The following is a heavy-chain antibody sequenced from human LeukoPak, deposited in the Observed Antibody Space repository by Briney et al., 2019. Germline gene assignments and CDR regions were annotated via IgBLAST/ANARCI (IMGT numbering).Heavy chain of an antibody. CDR2: IDHSDSYA. V-gene: IGHV5-10-1*01. Sequence: GESLKISCKGSGFSFTNYWIAWVRQMPGKGLEWMGRIDHSDSYANYSPSFQGHVTISADKSISTAYLQWSSLKASDTAMYYCAAVHSIVYYYGMDVWGQGTTVTVSS. CDR1: GFSFTNYW. D-gene: IGHD3-3*02. CDR3: AAVHSIVYYYGMDV. J-gene: IGHJ6*02.